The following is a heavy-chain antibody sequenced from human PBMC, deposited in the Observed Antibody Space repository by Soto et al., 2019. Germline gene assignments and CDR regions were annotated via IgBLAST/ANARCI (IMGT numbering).Heavy chain of an antibody. CDR1: GGSISSHF. CDR2: IHDGGST. J-gene: IGHJ4*02. D-gene: IGHD1-26*01. Sequence: SETLSLTCTVSGGSISSHFWSWIRQPPGKGLEWIAYIHDGGSTNYNPSLKSRVTISVDTSKNHFSLRLTSVTAADTAVYFCARGHTVGGPFDYWGQGTRVTVSS. CDR3: ARGHTVGGPFDY. V-gene: IGHV4-59*11.